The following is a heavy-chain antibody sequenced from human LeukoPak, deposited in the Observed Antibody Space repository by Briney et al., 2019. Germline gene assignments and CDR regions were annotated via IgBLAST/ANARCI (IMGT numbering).Heavy chain of an antibody. V-gene: IGHV3-21*01. D-gene: IGHD6-19*01. Sequence: QPGGSLRLSCAASGFTFSSYSMNWVRQAPGKGLEWVSSISSSSSYIYYADSVKGRFTISRDNAKNTLYLQMNSLRAEDTAVYYCARDGAGSSGWYPHYWGQGTLVTVSS. CDR2: ISSSSSYI. CDR1: GFTFSSYS. J-gene: IGHJ4*02. CDR3: ARDGAGSSGWYPHY.